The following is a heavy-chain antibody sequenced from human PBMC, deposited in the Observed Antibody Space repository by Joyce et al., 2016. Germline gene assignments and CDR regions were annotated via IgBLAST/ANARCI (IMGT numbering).Heavy chain of an antibody. CDR3: ARLRRWSGPSDC. Sequence: EVQLVESGGGLVQPGGSLRLSCAASGFTFSSYWMYWVGKAPGKGLVWVSRINRDGSSTTYADSVKGRFTISRDNAKNTLYLQMNSLRAEDTAVYYCARLRRWSGPSDCWGQGTLVTVSS. CDR1: GFTFSSYW. D-gene: IGHD4-23*01. V-gene: IGHV3-74*03. J-gene: IGHJ4*02. CDR2: INRDGSST.